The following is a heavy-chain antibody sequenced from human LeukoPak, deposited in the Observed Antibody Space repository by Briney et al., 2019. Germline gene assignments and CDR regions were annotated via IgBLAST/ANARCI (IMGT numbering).Heavy chain of an antibody. Sequence: GGSLRLSCTASGFTFGDYAMSWVRQAPGKGLEWVGFIRSKAYGGTTEYAASVKGRFTISRDDSKSIAYLQVNSLKTEDTAVYYCTRDESDYYGSGSYSIDYWGQGTLVTVSS. CDR2: IRSKAYGGTT. V-gene: IGHV3-49*04. CDR1: GFTFGDYA. J-gene: IGHJ4*02. D-gene: IGHD3-10*01. CDR3: TRDESDYYGSGSYSIDY.